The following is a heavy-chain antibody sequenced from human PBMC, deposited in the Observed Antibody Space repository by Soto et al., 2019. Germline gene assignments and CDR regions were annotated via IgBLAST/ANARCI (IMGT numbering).Heavy chain of an antibody. V-gene: IGHV1-18*01. D-gene: IGHD2-15*01. CDR3: ASGDCSGGRCYPYYYYGMDV. CDR2: SSSYKGNT. CDR1: GYTFNSYG. J-gene: IGHJ6*02. Sequence: QVHLEQSGAEVKKPGASVKVSCKASGYTFNSYGISWVRQAPGQGLEWMGWSSSYKGNTIYFQSHQGRATMTVDTSTSTAYMELRSLTSDDTAVYYCASGDCSGGRCYPYYYYGMDVWGQGTTVIVSS.